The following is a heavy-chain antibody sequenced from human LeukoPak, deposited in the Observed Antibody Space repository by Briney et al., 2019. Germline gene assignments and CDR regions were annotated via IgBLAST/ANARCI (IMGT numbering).Heavy chain of an antibody. CDR3: ATTTIRLGY. Sequence: PSETLSLTCTVSGGSISTYSWNWIRQPPGKGLEWIGSIYYSGTTYYSPSLKSRVTISVDTSKNQFSLKLSSVTAADTAVYYCATTTIRLGYWGQGTLVTVSS. V-gene: IGHV4-39*07. CDR1: GGSISTYS. D-gene: IGHD1-26*01. CDR2: IYYSGTT. J-gene: IGHJ4*02.